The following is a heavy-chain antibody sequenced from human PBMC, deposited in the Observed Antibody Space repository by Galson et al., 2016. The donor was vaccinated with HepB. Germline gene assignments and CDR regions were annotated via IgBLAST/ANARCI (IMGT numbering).Heavy chain of an antibody. D-gene: IGHD2-15*01. CDR3: ARAGYCNGAKCYGEGLDV. CDR1: GYTFLSTG. Sequence: SVKVSCKASGYTFLSTGIAWVRQAPGQGLEWMAWINPNNGDTTYTQSLQGRVSLTTDTSTSTAYMELRSLRSDDTAVYYCARAGYCNGAKCYGEGLDVWGQGTTVTVSS. V-gene: IGHV1-18*01. J-gene: IGHJ6*02. CDR2: INPNNGDT.